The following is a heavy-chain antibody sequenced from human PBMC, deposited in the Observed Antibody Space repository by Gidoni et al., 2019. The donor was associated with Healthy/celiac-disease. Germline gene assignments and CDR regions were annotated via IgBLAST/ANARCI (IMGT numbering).Heavy chain of an antibody. Sequence: QLQLQESGPGLVKPSETLSLTCTVSGGSISSSSYYWGWIRQPPEKGLEWIGSIYYSGSTYYNPSLKSRVTISVDTSKIQFSLKLSSVTAADTAVYYCARDERYYDSSGYPSFDYWGQGTLVTVSS. CDR3: ARDERYYDSSGYPSFDY. CDR1: GGSISSSSYY. D-gene: IGHD3-22*01. CDR2: IYYSGST. J-gene: IGHJ4*02. V-gene: IGHV4-39*07.